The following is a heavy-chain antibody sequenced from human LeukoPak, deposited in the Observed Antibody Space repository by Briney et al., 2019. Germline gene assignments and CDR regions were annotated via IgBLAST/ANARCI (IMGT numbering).Heavy chain of an antibody. J-gene: IGHJ1*01. CDR2: ISGSGGNT. D-gene: IGHD3-22*01. V-gene: IGHV3-23*01. Sequence: GGSLRLSCAASGFTFSSYAMSWVRQAPGKGLEWVSGISGSGGNTYYADAVKGRFTISRDNPKNTLYLQLNSLRAEDTAVYYCAKTMYFYDSSGYYYFQHWGQGTLVTVSS. CDR3: AKTMYFYDSSGYYYFQH. CDR1: GFTFSSYA.